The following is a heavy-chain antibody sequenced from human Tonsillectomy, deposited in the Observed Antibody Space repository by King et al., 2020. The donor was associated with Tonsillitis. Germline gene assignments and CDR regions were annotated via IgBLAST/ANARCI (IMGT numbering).Heavy chain of an antibody. D-gene: IGHD4-17*01. Sequence: QLQESGPGLVKPSETLSLTCTVSGGSISISSYYCGWIRQPPGKGLEWIGSVYYSGSTYYNPSLKSRVTISVDTSKNQFSLKLSSVTAADTAVYYCARTRSYGDHDYWGQGTLVTVSS. J-gene: IGHJ4*02. V-gene: IGHV4-39*01. CDR2: VYYSGST. CDR3: ARTRSYGDHDY. CDR1: GGSISISSYY.